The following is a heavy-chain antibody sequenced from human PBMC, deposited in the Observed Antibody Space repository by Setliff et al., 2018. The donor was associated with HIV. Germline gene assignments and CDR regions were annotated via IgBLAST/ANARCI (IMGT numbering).Heavy chain of an antibody. J-gene: IGHJ4*02. V-gene: IGHV3-11*06. CDR1: GFTFSDYY. CDR2: ISGRSSDP. CDR3: VRGTLDF. Sequence: GGSLRLSCAASGFTFSDYYMGWIRQAPGKGLEWVSYISGRSSDPNYADSVKGRFTISRDNGKNSLFLQMNSLRAEDTAVYYCVRGTLDFWGQGNLVTVPQ.